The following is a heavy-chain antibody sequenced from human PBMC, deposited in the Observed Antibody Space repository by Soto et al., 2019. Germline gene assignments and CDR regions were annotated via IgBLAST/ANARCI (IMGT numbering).Heavy chain of an antibody. CDR2: IYQSGSS. J-gene: IGHJ4*02. Sequence: PSETLSLTCAVSGGSISSGYSWSWIRQPPGKGLEWIGYIYQSGSSYYNPSLKSRVTMSVDRSKNQFSLNLTSVTAADTAIYYCARRMAVPGTGAFDSWGQGTLVTVYS. CDR1: GGSISSGYS. D-gene: IGHD6-19*01. V-gene: IGHV4-30-2*01. CDR3: ARRMAVPGTGAFDS.